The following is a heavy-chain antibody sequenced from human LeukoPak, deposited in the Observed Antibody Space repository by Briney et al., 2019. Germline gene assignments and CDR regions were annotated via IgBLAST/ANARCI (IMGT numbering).Heavy chain of an antibody. D-gene: IGHD3-3*01. Sequence: SETLSLTCTVSGGSISSYYWSWIRQPAGKGLEWIGRIYTSGSTNYNPSLKSRVTMSVDTSKNQFSLKLSSVTAADTAVYYCARDRHDFWSGYYPGLFDPWGQGTLVTVSS. V-gene: IGHV4-4*07. CDR3: ARDRHDFWSGYYPGLFDP. J-gene: IGHJ5*02. CDR2: IYTSGST. CDR1: GGSISSYY.